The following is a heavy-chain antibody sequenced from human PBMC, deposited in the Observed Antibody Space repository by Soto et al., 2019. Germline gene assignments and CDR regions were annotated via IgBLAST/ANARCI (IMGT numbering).Heavy chain of an antibody. Sequence: QVQLVQSGAEVKKPGSSVKVSCKASGGTFSSYAISWVRQDPGQGLEWMGGIIPIFGTANYAQKFQGRVTITADKSTSTAYMELSSLRSEDTAVYYCARGRDCSSTSCRGYYYDYYGMDVWGQGPTVTVSS. CDR2: IIPIFGTA. J-gene: IGHJ6*02. CDR1: GGTFSSYA. CDR3: ARGRDCSSTSCRGYYYDYYGMDV. D-gene: IGHD2-2*01. V-gene: IGHV1-69*06.